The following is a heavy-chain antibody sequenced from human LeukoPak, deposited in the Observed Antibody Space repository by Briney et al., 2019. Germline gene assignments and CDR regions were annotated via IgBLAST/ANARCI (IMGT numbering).Heavy chain of an antibody. Sequence: SETLSLTRTVSGGSISSGDYYWSWIRQPPGKGLEWIGYIYYSGSTYYNPSLKSRVTISVDTSKNQFSLKLSSVTAADTAVYYCARDGYSYGSVAYWGQGTLVTVSS. D-gene: IGHD5-18*01. V-gene: IGHV4-30-4*01. CDR3: ARDGYSYGSVAY. J-gene: IGHJ4*02. CDR1: GGSISSGDYY. CDR2: IYYSGST.